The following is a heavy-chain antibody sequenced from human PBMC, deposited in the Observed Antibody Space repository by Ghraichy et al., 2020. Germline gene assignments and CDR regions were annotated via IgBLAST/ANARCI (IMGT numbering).Heavy chain of an antibody. CDR3: AVLASNGVDV. CDR1: GGFIHSVAHS. CDR2: IYHSGNA. Sequence: SETLSLTCAVCGGFIHSVAHSWTWVRQAPGQGLEWIGYIYHSGNAYYNPSLKSRVSFSVDRSMNRFSLNLNSMTAADTAVYYCAVLASNGVDVWGRGATVTVSS. D-gene: IGHD3-3*01. J-gene: IGHJ6*02. V-gene: IGHV4-30-2*01.